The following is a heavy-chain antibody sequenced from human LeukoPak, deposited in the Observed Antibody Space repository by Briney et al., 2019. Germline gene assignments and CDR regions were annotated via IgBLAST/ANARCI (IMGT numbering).Heavy chain of an antibody. CDR2: IYHSGST. CDR1: GGSVSSGSYY. CDR3: ARVSPLGSGYYYYFDY. Sequence: SETLSLTCTVSGGSVSSGSYYWSWIRQPPGTGLEWIGYIYHSGSTNYNPSLKSRVTISVDTSKNQFSLKLSSVTAADTAVYYCARVSPLGSGYYYYFDYWGQGTLVTVSS. V-gene: IGHV4-61*01. J-gene: IGHJ4*02. D-gene: IGHD3-22*01.